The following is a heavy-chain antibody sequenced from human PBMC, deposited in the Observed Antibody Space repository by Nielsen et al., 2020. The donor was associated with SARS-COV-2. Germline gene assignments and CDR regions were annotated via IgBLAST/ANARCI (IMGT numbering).Heavy chain of an antibody. Sequence: ASVKVSCKASGYTFTGYYMHWMRQAPGQGLEWMGWINPNSGGTNYAQKFQGRVTMTRDTSISTAYMELSRLRSDDTAVYYCARVGVFAGTFDYWGQGTLVTVSS. CDR3: ARVGVFAGTFDY. CDR2: INPNSGGT. V-gene: IGHV1-2*02. CDR1: GYTFTGYY. D-gene: IGHD3-10*01. J-gene: IGHJ4*02.